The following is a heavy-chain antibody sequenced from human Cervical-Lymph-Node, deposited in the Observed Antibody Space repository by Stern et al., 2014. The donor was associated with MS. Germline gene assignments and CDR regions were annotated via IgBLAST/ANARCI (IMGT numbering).Heavy chain of an antibody. CDR1: GYTLTELS. CDR3: ATWAANTYYYDSSGYLSY. Sequence: QVQLVQSGAEVKKPGASVKVSCKVSGYTLTELSMHWVRQAPGKGLEWMGGFVPADGETIYAQKFQGRVTMTEDTSTDTAYMELSSLRSEDTAVYYCATWAANTYYYDSSGYLSYWGQGTLVTVSS. V-gene: IGHV1-24*01. D-gene: IGHD3-22*01. CDR2: FVPADGET. J-gene: IGHJ4*02.